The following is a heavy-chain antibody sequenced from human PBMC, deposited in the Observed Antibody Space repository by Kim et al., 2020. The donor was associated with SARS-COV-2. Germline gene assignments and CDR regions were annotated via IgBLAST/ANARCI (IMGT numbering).Heavy chain of an antibody. J-gene: IGHJ4*02. CDR3: ARGGVQIWSQYYFDY. CDR1: GYTFTSYG. CDR2: ISPYNGNT. Sequence: ASVKVSCKASGYTFTSYGISWVRQAPGQGLEWMGWISPYNGNTNYAQKFQGRVTMTTDTSTSTAYMELRSLRSDVTAVYYCARGGVQIWSQYYFDYWGQGTLVTVSS. D-gene: IGHD5-18*01. V-gene: IGHV1-18*01.